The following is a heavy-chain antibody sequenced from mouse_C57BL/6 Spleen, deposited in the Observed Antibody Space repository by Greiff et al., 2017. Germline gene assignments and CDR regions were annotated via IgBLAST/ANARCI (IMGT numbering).Heavy chain of an antibody. V-gene: IGHV5-9-1*02. CDR3: TRDGYDYDEGWFAY. D-gene: IGHD2-4*01. CDR2: ISSGGEYI. Sequence: EVQLVESGEGLVKPGGSLKLSCAASGFTFSSYAMSWVRQTPEKRLEWVAYISSGGEYIYYADTVKGRFTISRVNARNTLYLQMSSLKSEDTAMYYCTRDGYDYDEGWFAYWGQGTLVTVSA. CDR1: GFTFSSYA. J-gene: IGHJ3*01.